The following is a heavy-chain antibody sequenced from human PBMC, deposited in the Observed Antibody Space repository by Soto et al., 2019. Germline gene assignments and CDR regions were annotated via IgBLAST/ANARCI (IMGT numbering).Heavy chain of an antibody. D-gene: IGHD1-26*01. Sequence: GASVKVSCKASGYTFTSYDINWVRQATGQGLEWMGWMNPNSGNTGYAQKFQGRVTMTRNTSISTAYMELSSLRSEDTAVYYCARDSGSYWTYYYYGMDVWGQGTTVTVSS. CDR3: ARDSGSYWTYYYYGMDV. CDR2: MNPNSGNT. V-gene: IGHV1-8*01. CDR1: GYTFTSYD. J-gene: IGHJ6*02.